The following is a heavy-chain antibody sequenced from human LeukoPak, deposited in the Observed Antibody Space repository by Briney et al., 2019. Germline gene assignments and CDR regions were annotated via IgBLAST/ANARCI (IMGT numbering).Heavy chain of an antibody. D-gene: IGHD3-10*01. CDR3: ACTRMVRGVIITNYYYGMDV. Sequence: ASVKVSCKASGGTFSSYAISWVRQAPGQGLEWMGGIIPIFGTANYAQKFQGRVTITADESTGTAYMELSSLRSEDTAVYYCACTRMVRGVIITNYYYGMDVWGKGTTVTVSS. CDR1: GGTFSSYA. V-gene: IGHV1-69*01. J-gene: IGHJ6*04. CDR2: IIPIFGTA.